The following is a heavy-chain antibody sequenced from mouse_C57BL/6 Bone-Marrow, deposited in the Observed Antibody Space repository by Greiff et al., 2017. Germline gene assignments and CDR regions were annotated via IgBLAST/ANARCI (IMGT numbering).Heavy chain of an antibody. V-gene: IGHV1-7*01. Sequence: VKLVESGAELAKPGASVKLSCKASGYTFTSYWMHWVKQRPGQGLEWIGYINPSSGYTKYKQKFKDKATLTADKSTSTAYMQLSSLTYEDSAVYYCARGKLLRSYFDYWGQGTTLTVSS. D-gene: IGHD1-1*01. CDR3: ARGKLLRSYFDY. CDR2: INPSSGYT. J-gene: IGHJ2*01. CDR1: GYTFTSYW.